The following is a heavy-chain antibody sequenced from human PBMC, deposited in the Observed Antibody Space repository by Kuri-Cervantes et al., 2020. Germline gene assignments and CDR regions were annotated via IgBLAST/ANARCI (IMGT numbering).Heavy chain of an antibody. CDR1: GFTFDDYA. V-gene: IGHV3-11*01. D-gene: IGHD6-19*01. Sequence: GESLKISCAAPGFTFDDYAMHWVRQAPGKGLEWVSYISSSGSTIYYADSVKGRFTISRDNAKNSLYLQMNSLRAEDTAVYYCARRTVPLFPSSGWYYFDYWGQGTLVTVSS. CDR3: ARRTVPLFPSSGWYYFDY. CDR2: ISSSGSTI. J-gene: IGHJ4*02.